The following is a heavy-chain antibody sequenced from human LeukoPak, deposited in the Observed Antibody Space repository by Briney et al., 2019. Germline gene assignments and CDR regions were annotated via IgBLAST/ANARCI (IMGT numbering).Heavy chain of an antibody. CDR1: GFTLSIYA. V-gene: IGHV3-23*01. J-gene: IGHJ3*02. CDR2: LSGSGDST. CDR3: AKGQWFQLDAFDI. Sequence: GGSLRLSCAASGFTLSIYAMNWVRQAPGKGLEWVSTLSGSGDSTYYADSVKGRFTISRDNSKNTLYLQMNSLRAEDTAIYYCAKGQWFQLDAFDIWGQGTMVTVSS. D-gene: IGHD3-10*01.